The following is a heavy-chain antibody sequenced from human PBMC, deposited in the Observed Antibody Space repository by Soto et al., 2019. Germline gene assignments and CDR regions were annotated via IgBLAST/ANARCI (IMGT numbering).Heavy chain of an antibody. V-gene: IGHV1-18*01. Sequence: ASVKVSCKASGYTFISYGVSWVRQAPGQGLEWMGWISGNTGKTNYAQKLQGRVTITADKSTSTAYMELSSLRSEDTAVYYCARFRDGYNIYYYGMDVWGQGTTVTVSS. CDR3: ARFRDGYNIYYYGMDV. J-gene: IGHJ6*02. CDR1: GYTFISYG. CDR2: ISGNTGKT. D-gene: IGHD5-12*01.